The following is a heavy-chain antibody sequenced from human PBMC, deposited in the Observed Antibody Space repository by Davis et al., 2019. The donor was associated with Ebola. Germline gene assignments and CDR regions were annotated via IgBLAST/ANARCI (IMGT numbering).Heavy chain of an antibody. Sequence: ASVKVSCKASGYIFTTYYIHGVRQAPGQGLEWMGIIDPSGGGTDYTQKFQGRVTMTRDTSTSTVYMELRNLRSEDTAVYYCVRSDGDHVALFDYWGQGTLVTVSS. J-gene: IGHJ4*02. CDR2: IDPSGGGT. V-gene: IGHV1-46*01. CDR1: GYIFTTYY. D-gene: IGHD4-17*01. CDR3: VRSDGDHVALFDY.